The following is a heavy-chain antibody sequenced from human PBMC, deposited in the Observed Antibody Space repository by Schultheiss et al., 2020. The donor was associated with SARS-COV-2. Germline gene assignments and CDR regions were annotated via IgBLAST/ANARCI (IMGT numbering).Heavy chain of an antibody. V-gene: IGHV4-34*01. CDR3: ARAFFDY. CDR1: GGSFSGYY. Sequence: SETLSLTCAVYGGSFSGYYWSWIRQPPGKGLEWIGEINHSGSTNYNPSLKSRVTISVDTSKNQFSLKLSSVTAADTAVYYCARAFFDYWGQGTLVTVSS. CDR2: INHSGST. J-gene: IGHJ4*02.